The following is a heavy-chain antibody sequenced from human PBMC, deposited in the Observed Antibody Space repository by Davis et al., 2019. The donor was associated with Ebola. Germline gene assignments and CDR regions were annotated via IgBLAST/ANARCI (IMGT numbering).Heavy chain of an antibody. Sequence: GESLKISCAASGFTFSSYSMNWVRQAPGKGLEWVSSISSSSSYIYYADSVKGRFTISRDNAKNSLYLQMNSLRAEDTAVYYCARDVSGWYGDYYYYYGMDVWGQGTTVTVSS. D-gene: IGHD6-19*01. CDR1: GFTFSSYS. V-gene: IGHV3-21*01. CDR2: ISSSSSYI. CDR3: ARDVSGWYGDYYYYYGMDV. J-gene: IGHJ6*02.